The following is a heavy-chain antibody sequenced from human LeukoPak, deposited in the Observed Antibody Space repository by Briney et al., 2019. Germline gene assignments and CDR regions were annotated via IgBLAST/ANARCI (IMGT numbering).Heavy chain of an antibody. D-gene: IGHD1-7*01. CDR1: GGSFSNYY. J-gene: IGHJ6*03. V-gene: IGHV4-34*01. CDR2: INDNGRI. Sequence: SETLSLTCAVYGGSFSNYYWSWIRQSTGKGLEWIGEINDNGRINYNPSLMTRVTISIDTSKKQFSLTVNFVTAADTAVYYCARRWNYGTNYYMDVWDKGTTVTVSS. CDR3: ARRWNYGTNYYMDV.